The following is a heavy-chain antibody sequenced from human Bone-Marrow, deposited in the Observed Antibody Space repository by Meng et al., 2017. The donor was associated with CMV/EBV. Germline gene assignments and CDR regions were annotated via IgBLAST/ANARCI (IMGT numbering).Heavy chain of an antibody. CDR2: IYSGGSST. V-gene: IGHV3-23*03. CDR1: GFTFSSYA. Sequence: GGSLRLSCAASGFTFSSYAMSWVRQAPGKGLEWVSVIYSGGSSTYYADSVKGRFTISRDNSKNTLYRQMNSLRAEDTAVYYCASSRAGYCSSTSCYIRGAFDIWGQGTMVTVSS. D-gene: IGHD2-2*02. CDR3: ASSRAGYCSSTSCYIRGAFDI. J-gene: IGHJ3*02.